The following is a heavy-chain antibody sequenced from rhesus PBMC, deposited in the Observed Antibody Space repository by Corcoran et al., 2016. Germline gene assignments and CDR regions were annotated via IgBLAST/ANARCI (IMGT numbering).Heavy chain of an antibody. D-gene: IGHD6-13*01. CDR2: MYGSGGSN. CDR3: AREGYSSWNSLDV. V-gene: IGHV4S2*01. CDR1: VASISSNY. Sequence: QVQLQESGPVLVKPSEALPLTCAASVASISSNYCSWILHAPGKGLEWIGRMYGSGGSNDYNPSLKSRVTISIDTSKNQFSLKLSSVTAADTAVYYCAREGYSSWNSLDVWGRGVLVTVSS. J-gene: IGHJ5-2*02.